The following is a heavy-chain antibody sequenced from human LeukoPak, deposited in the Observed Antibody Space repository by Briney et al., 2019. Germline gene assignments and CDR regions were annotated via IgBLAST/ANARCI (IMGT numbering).Heavy chain of an antibody. CDR1: GGTFKSYA. D-gene: IGHD1-14*01. CDR2: IIPILSTI. Sequence: ASVKVSCKASGGTFKSYAISWMRQAPGQGLEWMGGIIPILSTITYAQEFQGRVTVTADESTNTAYMELSSLISEDTAVYYCAADFRDRTHDGFDIWGQGTMVTVSS. V-gene: IGHV1-69*13. CDR3: AADFRDRTHDGFDI. J-gene: IGHJ3*02.